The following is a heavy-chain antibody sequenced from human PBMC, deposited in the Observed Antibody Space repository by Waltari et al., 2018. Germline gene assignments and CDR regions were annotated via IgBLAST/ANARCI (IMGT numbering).Heavy chain of an antibody. CDR3: AREGSVVGASYYYYGMDV. CDR2: ISAYNGNT. D-gene: IGHD1-26*01. Sequence: QVQLVQSGAEVKKPGASVKVSCKASGYTFTSYGISWVRQAPGQGLEWMGWISAYNGNTNYAQKCHGRVTMTTDTSTSTAYMELRSLRSDDTAVYYCAREGSVVGASYYYYGMDVWGQGTTVTVSS. V-gene: IGHV1-18*01. CDR1: GYTFTSYG. J-gene: IGHJ6*02.